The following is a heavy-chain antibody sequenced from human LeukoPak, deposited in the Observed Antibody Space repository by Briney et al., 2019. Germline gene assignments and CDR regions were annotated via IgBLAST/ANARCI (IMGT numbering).Heavy chain of an antibody. V-gene: IGHV3-7*01. CDR1: GFSFSSYW. Sequence: GGSLRLSCAASGFSFSSYWMGWVRQAPGKGLEWVANIKQDGSEKYYVDSVKGRFTISRDNAKNSLYLQMNSLRAEDTAVYYCARGFRGWYAEGFDYWGQGTVVTVSS. J-gene: IGHJ4*02. CDR3: ARGFRGWYAEGFDY. D-gene: IGHD6-19*01. CDR2: IKQDGSEK.